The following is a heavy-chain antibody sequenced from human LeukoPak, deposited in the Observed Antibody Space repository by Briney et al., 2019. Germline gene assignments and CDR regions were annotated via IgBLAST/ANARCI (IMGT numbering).Heavy chain of an antibody. D-gene: IGHD5-18*01. CDR3: VRDLGVDTSMIFFDY. CDR2: ISAYNGNT. V-gene: IGHV1-18*01. J-gene: IGHJ4*02. Sequence: ASVKVSCKASGYSFTSFGISWVRQAPGQGLEWMGWISAYNGNTKYVQKFQGSVTMTTDISPSTAYMELRSLRSDDTAVFYCVRDLGVDTSMIFFDYWGQGTLVTVSS. CDR1: GYSFTSFG.